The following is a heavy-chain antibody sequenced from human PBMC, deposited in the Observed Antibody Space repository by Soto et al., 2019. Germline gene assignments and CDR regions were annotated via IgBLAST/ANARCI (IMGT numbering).Heavy chain of an antibody. CDR1: GFTFSTYG. CDR2: ISYDGTNK. J-gene: IGHJ6*02. D-gene: IGHD4-17*01. CDR3: AKDLQSYGDYDYYCYGMDV. Sequence: QVQLVESGGGEVQPGRSLTISCAASGFTFSTYGMHWVRQTPGKGLEWVAVISYDGTNKFYSDSVKGRFTISRDNFKNTLTLQMNSLRADDTAVYSCAKDLQSYGDYDYYCYGMDVWGLVTRVTVS. V-gene: IGHV3-30*18.